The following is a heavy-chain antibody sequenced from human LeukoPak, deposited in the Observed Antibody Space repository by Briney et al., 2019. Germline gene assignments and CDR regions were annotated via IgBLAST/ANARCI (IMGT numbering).Heavy chain of an antibody. Sequence: ASVKVSCKASGYTFTSYGISWVRQAPGQGLEWMGIINPSGGSTSYAQKFQGRVTMTRDTSTSTVYMELSSLRSEDTAVYYCARVLYYDSSGYYWGTPGDYWGQGTLVTVSS. J-gene: IGHJ4*02. V-gene: IGHV1-46*01. D-gene: IGHD3-22*01. CDR1: GYTFTSYG. CDR2: INPSGGST. CDR3: ARVLYYDSSGYYWGTPGDY.